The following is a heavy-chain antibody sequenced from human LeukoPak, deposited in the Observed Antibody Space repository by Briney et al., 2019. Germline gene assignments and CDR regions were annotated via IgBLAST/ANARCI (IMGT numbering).Heavy chain of an antibody. Sequence: ASVKVSCKASGYTFTSYAMHWVRQAPGQRLEWMGWINAGNGNTKYSQKFQGRVTITRDTSASTAYMELSSLRSEDTAVYYCARPGIYSGSGRHEEFYFDYGGQETLVTVSS. D-gene: IGHD6-13*01. J-gene: IGHJ4*02. CDR3: ARPGIYSGSGRHEEFYFDY. CDR1: GYTFTSYA. CDR2: INAGNGNT. V-gene: IGHV1-3*01.